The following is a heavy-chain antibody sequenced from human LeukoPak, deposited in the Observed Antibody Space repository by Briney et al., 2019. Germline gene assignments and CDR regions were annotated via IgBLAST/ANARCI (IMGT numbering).Heavy chain of an antibody. Sequence: GSLRLSCAASGFTFSNYWMSWVRQAPGKGLEWVSAISGSGGSTYYADSVKGRFTISRDNSKNTLYLQMNSLRAEDTAVYYCAKRGGSYLVGYYFDYWGQGTLVTVSS. D-gene: IGHD1-26*01. CDR1: GFTFSNYW. CDR3: AKRGGSYLVGYYFDY. J-gene: IGHJ4*02. V-gene: IGHV3-23*01. CDR2: ISGSGGST.